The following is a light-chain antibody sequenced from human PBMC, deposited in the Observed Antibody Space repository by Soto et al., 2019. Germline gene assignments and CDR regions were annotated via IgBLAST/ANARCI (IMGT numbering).Light chain of an antibody. Sequence: QPVLTQSPSASASLGASVKLTCTLSSGHSSYAIAWHQQQPEKGPRYLMKLNSDGSHNKGDGIPDRFSGSSSGAERYLTISSLQSEDEADYYCQTWGTGSVVFGGGTKRTVL. J-gene: IGLJ2*01. V-gene: IGLV4-69*01. CDR3: QTWGTGSVV. CDR2: LNSDGSH. CDR1: SGHSSYA.